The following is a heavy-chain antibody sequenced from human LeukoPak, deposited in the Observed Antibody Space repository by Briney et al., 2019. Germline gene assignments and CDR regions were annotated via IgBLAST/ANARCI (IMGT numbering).Heavy chain of an antibody. CDR1: GGTFSSYA. J-gene: IGHJ4*02. CDR2: IIPILGIA. V-gene: IGHV1-69*04. Sequence: SVKVSCTASGGTFSSYAISWVRQAPGQGLERMGRIIPILGIANYAQKFQGRVTITADKSTSTAYMELSSLRSEDTAVYYCARSIAVAGTGAYYDYWGQGTLVTVSS. D-gene: IGHD6-19*01. CDR3: ARSIAVAGTGAYYDY.